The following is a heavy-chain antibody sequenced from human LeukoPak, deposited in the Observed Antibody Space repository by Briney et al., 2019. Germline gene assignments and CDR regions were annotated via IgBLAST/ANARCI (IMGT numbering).Heavy chain of an antibody. J-gene: IGHJ4*02. CDR2: ISYDGSNK. CDR1: GITFSSYA. V-gene: IGHV3-30-3*01. CDR3: ATPEKGCGEYY. Sequence: GGSLRLSCAASGITFSSYAMHWVRQAPGKGLEWVAVISYDGSNKYYADSVKGRFTISRDNSKNTLYLQMNSLRAEDTAVYYCATPEKGCGEYYWGQGTLVTVSS. D-gene: IGHD2-21*01.